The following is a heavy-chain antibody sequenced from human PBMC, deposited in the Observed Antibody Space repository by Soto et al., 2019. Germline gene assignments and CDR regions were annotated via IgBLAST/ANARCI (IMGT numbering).Heavy chain of an antibody. CDR1: GGSISSSSYY. Sequence: QLQLQESGPGLVKPSETLSLTCTVSGGSISSSSYYWGWIRQPPGKGLEWIGSIYYSGSTYYNPSLKSRVTLSLHTPKYQFSLKLSSVTAVDVALPYCPSYAIHPSGITDYWGQGTLVTVSS. J-gene: IGHJ4*02. V-gene: IGHV4-39*01. CDR2: IYYSGST. D-gene: IGHD6-19*01. CDR3: PSYAIHPSGITDY.